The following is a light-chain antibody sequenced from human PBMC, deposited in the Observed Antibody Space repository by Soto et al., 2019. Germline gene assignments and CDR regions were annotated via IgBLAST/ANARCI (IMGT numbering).Light chain of an antibody. V-gene: IGKV3-20*01. Sequence: EIVLTQSPGTLSLSPGERATLSCRASQSVSSSYLAWYQQKPGQAPRLLIYGASSRATGIPDLFSGSGSGTDFTLTISRLEPEYFAVYYCQQYGSSPSLFGPGTKVDIK. J-gene: IGKJ3*01. CDR2: GAS. CDR3: QQYGSSPSL. CDR1: QSVSSSY.